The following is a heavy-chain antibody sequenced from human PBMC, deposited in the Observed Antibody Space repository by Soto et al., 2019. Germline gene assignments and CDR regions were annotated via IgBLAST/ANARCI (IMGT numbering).Heavy chain of an antibody. CDR3: ARQYYYDSSGLDY. CDR1: GFTFSSYA. D-gene: IGHD3-22*01. CDR2: ISGSGGST. J-gene: IGHJ4*02. V-gene: IGHV3-23*01. Sequence: GGSLRLSCAASGFTFSSYAMSWVRQAPGKGLEWVSSISGSGGSTYYADSVKGRFTISRDNSKNTLNLQMNRLRAEDTAVYYCARQYYYDSSGLDYWGQGTLVTVSS.